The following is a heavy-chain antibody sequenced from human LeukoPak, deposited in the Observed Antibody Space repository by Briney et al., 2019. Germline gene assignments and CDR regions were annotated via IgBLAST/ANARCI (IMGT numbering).Heavy chain of an antibody. CDR3: ARDSGTTGSGNYYYYYMDV. CDR2: IIPIFGTA. V-gene: IGHV1-69*05. Sequence: SVKVSCKASGGTFSRYAISWVRQAPGQGLEWMGGIIPIFGTANYAQKFQGRVTITTDESTSTAYMELSSLRSEDTAVYYCARDSGTTGSGNYYYYYMDVWGKGTTVTVSS. J-gene: IGHJ6*03. CDR1: GGTFSRYA. D-gene: IGHD3-10*01.